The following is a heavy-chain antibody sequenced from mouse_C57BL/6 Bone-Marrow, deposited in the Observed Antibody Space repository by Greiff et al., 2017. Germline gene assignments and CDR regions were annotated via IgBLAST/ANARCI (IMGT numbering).Heavy chain of an antibody. Sequence: VQLQESGAELVRPGASVKLSCKASGYTFTDYYINWVKQRPGQGLEWIARIYPGSGNTYYNEKFKGKATLTAEKSSSTAYMQLSSLTSEDSAVYFCARSANWYAMDYWGQGTSVTVSS. CDR3: ARSANWYAMDY. V-gene: IGHV1-76*01. CDR1: GYTFTDYY. CDR2: IYPGSGNT. J-gene: IGHJ4*01. D-gene: IGHD4-1*01.